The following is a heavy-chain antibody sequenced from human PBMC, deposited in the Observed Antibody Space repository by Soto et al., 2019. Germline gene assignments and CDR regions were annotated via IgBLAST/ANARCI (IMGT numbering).Heavy chain of an antibody. J-gene: IGHJ4*02. Sequence: PSETLSLTCAVSGGYISSGGYSWSWIRQPPGKGLEWIGYIYHSGSTYYNPSLKSRVTISVDRSKNQFSLKLSSVTAADTAVYFCARERISLAVAGYFDYWGQGTLVTVS. CDR1: GGYISSGGYS. CDR3: ARERISLAVAGYFDY. D-gene: IGHD6-19*01. V-gene: IGHV4-30-2*01. CDR2: IYHSGST.